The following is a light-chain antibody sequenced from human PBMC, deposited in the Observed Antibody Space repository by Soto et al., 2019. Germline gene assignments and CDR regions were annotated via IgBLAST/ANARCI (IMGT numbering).Light chain of an antibody. J-gene: IGLJ1*01. Sequence: QSALTQPASVSGSPGQSITISCTGTSSDVGGYNYVSWYQQHPGKAPKLMIYDVSNRPSGVSNRFSGSKSGNTASLTISGLQPEDEADYYCSSYTSSSTPWVFGTGTKVTVL. CDR3: SSYTSSSTPWV. CDR1: SSDVGGYNY. V-gene: IGLV2-14*01. CDR2: DVS.